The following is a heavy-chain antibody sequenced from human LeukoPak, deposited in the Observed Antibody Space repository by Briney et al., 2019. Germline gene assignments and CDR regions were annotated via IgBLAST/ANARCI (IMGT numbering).Heavy chain of an antibody. CDR2: INSDGSST. Sequence: PGGSLRLSCAASGFTFSSYWMHSVRQAPGKGLVWVSRINSDGSSTRYADSVKGRFTISRDNAKNTLYLQMNSLRAEDTAVYYCAIANGYLGYNGFDPWGQGTLVTVSS. V-gene: IGHV3-74*01. D-gene: IGHD6-13*01. J-gene: IGHJ5*02. CDR1: GFTFSSYW. CDR3: AIANGYLGYNGFDP.